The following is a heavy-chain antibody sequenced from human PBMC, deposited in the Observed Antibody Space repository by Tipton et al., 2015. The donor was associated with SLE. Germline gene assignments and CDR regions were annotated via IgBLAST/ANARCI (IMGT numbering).Heavy chain of an antibody. V-gene: IGHV4-34*01. J-gene: IGHJ3*02. Sequence: TLSLTCAVYGGSFSGYYWSWIRQPPGKGLEWIGEINHSGSTNYNPSLKSRVTISVDTSKNQFSLKLSSVTAADTAVYYCARDTPLTYDFWSGYYGAFDIWGQGTMVTVSS. CDR3: ARDTPLTYDFWSGYYGAFDI. CDR1: GGSFSGYY. CDR2: INHSGST. D-gene: IGHD3-3*01.